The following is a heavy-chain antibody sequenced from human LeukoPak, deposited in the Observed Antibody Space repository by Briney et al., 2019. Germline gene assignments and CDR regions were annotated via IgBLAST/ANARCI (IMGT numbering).Heavy chain of an antibody. J-gene: IGHJ4*02. CDR1: GYTFTGYY. D-gene: IGHD3-10*01. CDR3: ARTITMVRGALCY. CDR2: INPNSGGT. Sequence: ASVTVSFKASGYTFTGYYMHWVRQAPGQGLEWMGWINPNSGGTNYAQKFQGRVTMTRDTSISTAYMELSRLRSDDTAVYYCARTITMVRGALCYWGQGTLVTVSS. V-gene: IGHV1-2*02.